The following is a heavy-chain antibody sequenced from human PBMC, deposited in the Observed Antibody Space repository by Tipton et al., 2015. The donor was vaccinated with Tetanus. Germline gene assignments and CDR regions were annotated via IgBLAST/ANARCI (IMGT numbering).Heavy chain of an antibody. D-gene: IGHD4-11*01. CDR2: IDRDGIST. CDR1: GFTFSNYW. Sequence: SLRLSCAASGFTFSNYWMHWVRQAPGKGLVWVSRIDRDGISTTYADSVKGRFTIPRDNAKNTLYLQMNSLRTEDTAVYYCARDYSNKGLDVWGQGTTVTVSS. J-gene: IGHJ6*02. V-gene: IGHV3-74*03. CDR3: ARDYSNKGLDV.